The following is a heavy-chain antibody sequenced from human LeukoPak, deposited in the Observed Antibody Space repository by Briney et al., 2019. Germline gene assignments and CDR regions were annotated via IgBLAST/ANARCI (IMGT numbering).Heavy chain of an antibody. Sequence: ASVKVSCKASGYTFTSYYMNWVRQAPGKGLEWMGIINPSGGRTSYAQKFQGRVTMTKDTSTSTVFMELSSLRSEDTAVYYCARDPVDDYHNYYGMDVWGQGTTVTVSS. J-gene: IGHJ6*02. CDR3: ARDPVDDYHNYYGMDV. CDR2: INPSGGRT. CDR1: GYTFTSYY. V-gene: IGHV1-46*01. D-gene: IGHD4-11*01.